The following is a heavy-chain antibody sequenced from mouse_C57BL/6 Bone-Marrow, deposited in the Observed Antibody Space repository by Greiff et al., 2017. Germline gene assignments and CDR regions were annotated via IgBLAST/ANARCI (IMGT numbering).Heavy chain of an antibody. V-gene: IGHV1-66*01. D-gene: IGHD1-1*01. Sequence: VQLQQSGPELVKPGASVKISCKASGYSFTSYYIHWVKQRPGQGLEWIGWLYPGSGNTKYNEKFKGKATLTADTSSSTAYMELSSLTSGDSAVYYCSPGRTTTGAYCGQATLVTVSA. CDR2: LYPGSGNT. CDR1: GYSFTSYY. CDR3: SPGRTTTGAY. J-gene: IGHJ3*01.